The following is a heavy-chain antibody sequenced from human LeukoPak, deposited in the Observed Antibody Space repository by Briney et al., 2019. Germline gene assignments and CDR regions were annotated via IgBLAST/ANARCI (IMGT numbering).Heavy chain of an antibody. Sequence: PSETLSLTCTVSGGSISSYYWSWIRQPPGKGLEWIGYIYYSGSNNYYPSLKSRLTISLNKSKNHFALKLTSVTAADTAVYYCSRHISGGYSFYFACWGQGTLVTVSS. D-gene: IGHD1-26*01. CDR3: SRHISGGYSFYFAC. CDR1: GGSISSYY. CDR2: IYYSGSN. J-gene: IGHJ4*02. V-gene: IGHV4-59*08.